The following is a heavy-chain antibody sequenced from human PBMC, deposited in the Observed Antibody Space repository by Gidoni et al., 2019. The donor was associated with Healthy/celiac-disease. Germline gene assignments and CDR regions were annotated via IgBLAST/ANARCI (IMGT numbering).Heavy chain of an antibody. V-gene: IGHV5-10-1*03. CDR2: LDPRDSYT. J-gene: IGHJ3*02. Sequence: EVQQVQSGAEVKKPGESLTISCKGSGYSFPSYCISWVRQMPGKVLEGMGRLDPRDSYTNYSRSFQGHATISADKSISTAYLQWSSLKASDTAMYYCARHKGDIVVVTGGLDAFDIWGQGTMVTVSS. CDR1: GYSFPSYC. CDR3: ARHKGDIVVVTGGLDAFDI. D-gene: IGHD2-21*02.